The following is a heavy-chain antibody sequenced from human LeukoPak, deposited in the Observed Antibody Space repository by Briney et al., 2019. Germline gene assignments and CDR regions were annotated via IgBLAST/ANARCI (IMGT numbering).Heavy chain of an antibody. J-gene: IGHJ4*02. CDR3: ARERSGYSYAYSDY. D-gene: IGHD5-18*01. CDR1: GYTFTGYY. CDR2: ISAYNGNT. Sequence: ASVKVSCKASGYTFTGYYMHWVRQAPGQGLEWMGWISAYNGNTNYAQKLQGRVTMTTDTSTSTAYMELRSLRSDDTAVYYCARERSGYSYAYSDYWGQGTLVTVSS. V-gene: IGHV1-18*04.